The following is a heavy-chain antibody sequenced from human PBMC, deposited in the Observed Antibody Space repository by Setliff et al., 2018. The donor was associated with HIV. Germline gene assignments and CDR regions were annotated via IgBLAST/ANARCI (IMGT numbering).Heavy chain of an antibody. CDR1: GGSFSSGSYY. D-gene: IGHD3-10*01. CDR3: AREGGKLWFGELLYAFDI. V-gene: IGHV4-61*02. CDR2: IYTSGST. J-gene: IGHJ3*02. Sequence: SETLSLTCTVSGGSFSSGSYYWSWIRQSAGKGLGWIGRIYTSGSTNYNPSLKSRVTISVDTSKNQFSLKLSSVTAADTAVYYCAREGGKLWFGELLYAFDIWGQGTMVT.